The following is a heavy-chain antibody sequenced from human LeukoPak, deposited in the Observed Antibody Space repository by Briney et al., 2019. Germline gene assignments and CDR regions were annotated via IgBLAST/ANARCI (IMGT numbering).Heavy chain of an antibody. CDR2: ISAYNGNT. V-gene: IGHV1-18*01. D-gene: IGHD3-22*01. CDR3: ARDNYDSSGPEYFQH. Sequence: ASVKVSCKASGYTFTSYGISWVRQAPGQGLEWMGWISAYNGNTNYAQKLQGRVTMTTDTSTSTAYMELRSLRSDDTAVYYRARDNYDSSGPEYFQHWGQGTLVTVSS. CDR1: GYTFTSYG. J-gene: IGHJ1*01.